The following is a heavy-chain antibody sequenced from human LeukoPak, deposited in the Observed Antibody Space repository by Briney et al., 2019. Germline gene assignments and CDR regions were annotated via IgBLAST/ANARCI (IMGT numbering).Heavy chain of an antibody. CDR3: ARVNDSSSWYYWFDP. CDR1: GYTFTSYG. D-gene: IGHD6-13*01. V-gene: IGHV1-69*05. Sequence: ASVKVSCKASGYTFTSYGISWVRQAPGQGLEWMGGIIPIFGTANYAQKFQGRVTITTDESTSTAYMELSSLRSEDTAVYYCARVNDSSSWYYWFDPWGQGTLVTVSS. CDR2: IIPIFGTA. J-gene: IGHJ5*02.